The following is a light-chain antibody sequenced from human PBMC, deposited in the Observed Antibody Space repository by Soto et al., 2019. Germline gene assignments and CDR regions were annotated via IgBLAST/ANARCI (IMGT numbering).Light chain of an antibody. CDR3: QSYDGGLSGYV. CDR2: ANK. V-gene: IGLV1-40*01. J-gene: IGLJ1*01. Sequence: QSVLTQSPSASGTPGQRVTISCSGGSSNIGGNPVDWYQQLPGTAPKLVIYANKNRPSGVPDRFSGSKSGTSASLAITGLQADDEADYYCQSYDGGLSGYVFGTGTKLTVL. CDR1: SSNIGGNP.